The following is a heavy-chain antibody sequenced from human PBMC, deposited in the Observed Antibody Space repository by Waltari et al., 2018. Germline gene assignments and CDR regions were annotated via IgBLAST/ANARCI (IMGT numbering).Heavy chain of an antibody. J-gene: IGHJ5*02. CDR3: ARGGGGDWEWFDP. Sequence: QVQLQESGPRLLTPSDTLSLICTVSGGSISGFYWSWVRQPPGKGLDWIGYIYYTGSTNFNPSLKSRVTMSVDTSKNQFSLKLSSVTAADTAFYYCARGGGGDWEWFDPWGQGTLVTVSS. CDR1: GGSISGFY. D-gene: IGHD2-21*02. CDR2: IYYTGST. V-gene: IGHV4-59*07.